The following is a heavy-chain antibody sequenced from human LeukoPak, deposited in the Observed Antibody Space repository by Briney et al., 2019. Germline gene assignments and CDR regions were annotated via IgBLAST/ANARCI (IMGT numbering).Heavy chain of an antibody. Sequence: GGSLRLSCAASGFTFSSYWMSWVRQAPGKGLEWVANIKQDGSEKYYVDSVKGRFTSYRDNAKNSLYLQMNSLRAEDTAVYYCARDGMATITPNDYYYYMDVWGKGSTVTVSS. CDR2: IKQDGSEK. D-gene: IGHD5-24*01. CDR1: GFTFSSYW. CDR3: ARDGMATITPNDYYYYMDV. J-gene: IGHJ6*03. V-gene: IGHV3-7*01.